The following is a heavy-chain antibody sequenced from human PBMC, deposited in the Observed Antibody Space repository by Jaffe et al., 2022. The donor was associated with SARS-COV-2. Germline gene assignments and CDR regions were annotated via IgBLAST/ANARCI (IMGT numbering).Heavy chain of an antibody. V-gene: IGHV4-34*01. CDR1: GGSFSGYY. CDR3: ARRDIVVVPAARGSPFDY. Sequence: QVQLQQWGAGLLKPSETLSLTCAVYGGSFSGYYWSWIRQPPGKGLEWIGEINHSGSTNYNPSLKSRVTISVDTSKNQFSLKLSSVTAADTAVYYCARRDIVVVPAARGSPFDYWGQGTLVTVSS. CDR2: INHSGST. D-gene: IGHD2-2*01. J-gene: IGHJ4*02.